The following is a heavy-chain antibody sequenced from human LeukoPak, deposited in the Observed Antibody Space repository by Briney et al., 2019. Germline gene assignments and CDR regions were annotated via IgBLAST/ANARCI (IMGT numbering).Heavy chain of an antibody. Sequence: GGSLRLSCAASGFTFSFYTMSWVRQAPGKGLEWVSGLSGSGGSTYYSDSVKGRFTISRDNSKNTLHLQIDFLTAEDTAVYYCARSPVAGPPNYFDYLGQGTLVTVSS. CDR1: GFTFSFYT. CDR3: ARSPVAGPPNYFDY. D-gene: IGHD6-19*01. V-gene: IGHV3-23*01. CDR2: LSGSGGST. J-gene: IGHJ4*02.